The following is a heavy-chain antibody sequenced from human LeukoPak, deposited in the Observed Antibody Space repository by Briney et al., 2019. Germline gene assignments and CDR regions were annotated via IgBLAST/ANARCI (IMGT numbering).Heavy chain of an antibody. CDR2: IWYDGSNK. CDR3: ARGRQNYGDYPY. D-gene: IGHD4-17*01. V-gene: IGHV3-33*01. Sequence: GGSLRLSCAASGFTFSSYGMHWVRQAPGKGLEWVAVIWYDGSNKYYADSVKGRFTTSGDNFRNTVYLQMNSLRAEDTAVYYCARGRQNYGDYPYWGQGTLVTVSS. J-gene: IGHJ4*02. CDR1: GFTFSSYG.